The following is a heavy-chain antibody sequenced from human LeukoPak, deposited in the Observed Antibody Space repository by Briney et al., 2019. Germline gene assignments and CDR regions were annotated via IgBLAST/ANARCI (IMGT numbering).Heavy chain of an antibody. D-gene: IGHD3-16*01. V-gene: IGHV3-9*01. CDR2: ISWNSGSI. Sequence: GGSLRLSCAASGFTFDDYAMHWVRQAPGKGLEWVSGISWNSGSIGYADSVKGRFTISRGNAKDSLYLQMNSLRAEDTALYYCAKDSSYEWNSNWFDPWGQGTLVTVSS. CDR3: AKDSSYEWNSNWFDP. J-gene: IGHJ5*02. CDR1: GFTFDDYA.